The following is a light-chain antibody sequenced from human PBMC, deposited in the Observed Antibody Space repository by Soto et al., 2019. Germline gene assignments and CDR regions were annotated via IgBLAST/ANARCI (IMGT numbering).Light chain of an antibody. CDR1: QSITSRY. V-gene: IGKV3-20*01. CDR2: GAS. Sequence: EIVLTQSPGTLSLSPGERATLTCRASQSITSRYLAWYQQKPGQAPRLLIYGASIRASGISDRFSGSGSGTDFTLTISSLEAEDFAVYYGQHHGSSARTFTFGPGTKVVI. J-gene: IGKJ3*01. CDR3: QHHGSSARTFT.